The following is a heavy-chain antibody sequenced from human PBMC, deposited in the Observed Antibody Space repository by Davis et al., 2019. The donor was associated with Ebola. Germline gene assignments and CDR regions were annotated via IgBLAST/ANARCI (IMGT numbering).Heavy chain of an antibody. J-gene: IGHJ6*02. D-gene: IGHD6-13*01. CDR3: ARGPLGIAAAALGYGMDV. CDR1: GFTFSSYA. Sequence: GESLKISCAASGFTFSSYAMHWVRQAPGKGLEWVAVISYDGSNKYYADSVKGRFTISRDNSKNTLYLQMNSLRAEDTAVYYCARGPLGIAAAALGYGMDVWGQGTTVTVSS. V-gene: IGHV3-30*14. CDR2: ISYDGSNK.